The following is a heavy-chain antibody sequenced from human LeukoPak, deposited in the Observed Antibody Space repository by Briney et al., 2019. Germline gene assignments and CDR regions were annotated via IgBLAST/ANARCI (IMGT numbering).Heavy chain of an antibody. CDR3: ARDPKTFTIFGLVIPPGY. D-gene: IGHD3-3*01. CDR2: ISSSSSYI. V-gene: IGHV3-21*01. CDR1: GFTFSSYS. Sequence: GGSLRLSCAASGFTFSSYSMTWVRQAPGKGLEWVSSISSSSSYIYYADSVKGRFTISRDNSKNTLYLQMNSLRAEDTAVYYCARDPKTFTIFGLVIPPGYWGQGTLVTVSS. J-gene: IGHJ4*02.